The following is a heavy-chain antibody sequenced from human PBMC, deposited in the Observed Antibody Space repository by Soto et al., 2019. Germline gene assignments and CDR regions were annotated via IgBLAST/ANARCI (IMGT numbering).Heavy chain of an antibody. D-gene: IGHD5-18*01. CDR3: AKSPKIQHGVYYYYGMDV. CDR2: ISYDGSNK. CDR1: GFTFSSYG. V-gene: IGHV3-30*18. J-gene: IGHJ6*02. Sequence: PGGSLRLSCAASGFTFSSYGMHWVRQAPGKGLEWVAVISYDGSNKYYADSVKGRFTISRDNSKNTLYLQMNSLRAEDTAVYYCAKSPKIQHGVYYYYGMDVWGQGTTVTVSS.